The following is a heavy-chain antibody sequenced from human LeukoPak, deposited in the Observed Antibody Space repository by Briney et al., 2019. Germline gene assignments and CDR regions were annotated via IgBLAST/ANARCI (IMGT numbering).Heavy chain of an antibody. CDR1: GFTLSTYW. D-gene: IGHD3-22*01. Sequence: SGGSLRLSCAASGFTLSTYWMNWVRQAPGKGLEWVATIKQDGSEKYYVDSVKGRFTISRDNSKNTLYLKMNSLRAEDTAVYYCAKDTWAHYDSSGHFDNWGQGTLVTVSS. V-gene: IGHV3-7*03. CDR3: AKDTWAHYDSSGHFDN. CDR2: IKQDGSEK. J-gene: IGHJ4*02.